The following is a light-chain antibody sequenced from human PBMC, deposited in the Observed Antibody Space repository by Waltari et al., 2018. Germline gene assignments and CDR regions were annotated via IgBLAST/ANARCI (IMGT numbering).Light chain of an antibody. CDR3: QQYNSYPYT. CDR1: QSISSW. CDR2: KAS. J-gene: IGKJ2*01. V-gene: IGKV1-5*03. Sequence: DIQMTQSPSTLSVSVGDRVTITCRASQSISSWLAWYQQKPGKATKLRSYKASSLESGVPSRFCGSGSGTEFTLTISSLQPDDFATYYCQQYNSYPYTFGQGTKLEIK.